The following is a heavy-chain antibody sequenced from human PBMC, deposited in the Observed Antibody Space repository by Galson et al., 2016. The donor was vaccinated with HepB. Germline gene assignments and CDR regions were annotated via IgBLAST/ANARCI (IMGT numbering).Heavy chain of an antibody. V-gene: IGHV3-30*03. CDR2: ILYNGGSE. CDR3: AADYSSSMGAFDI. D-gene: IGHD6-6*01. Sequence: SLRLSCAASGFTFSSYSMHWVRQAPGKGLEWVAVILYNGGSEYYADSVKGRFTISRDKSKNTLYLQMNSLSAEDTAVYYCAADYSSSMGAFDIWGQGTMVTVSS. CDR1: GFTFSSYS. J-gene: IGHJ3*02.